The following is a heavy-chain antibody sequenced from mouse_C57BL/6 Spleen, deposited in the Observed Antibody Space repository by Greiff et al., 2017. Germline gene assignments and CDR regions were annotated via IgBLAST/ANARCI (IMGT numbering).Heavy chain of an antibody. Sequence: QVQLQQPGAELVKPGASVKLSCKASGYTFTSYWMHWVKQRPGRGLEWIGRIDPNSGGTKYTEKFKSKATLTVDKPSSTAYMQLSSLTSEDSAVYYCARSYYSNYDYWYFDVWGTGTTVTVSS. CDR1: GYTFTSYW. D-gene: IGHD2-5*01. V-gene: IGHV1-72*01. J-gene: IGHJ1*03. CDR2: IDPNSGGT. CDR3: ARSYYSNYDYWYFDV.